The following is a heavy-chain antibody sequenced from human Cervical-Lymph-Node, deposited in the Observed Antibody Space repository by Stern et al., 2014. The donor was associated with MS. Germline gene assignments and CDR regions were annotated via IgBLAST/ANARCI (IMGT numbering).Heavy chain of an antibody. CDR3: ARGRLLDY. J-gene: IGHJ4*02. CDR1: GFTFSSYS. Sequence: ELQLLESGGGLVQPGGSLRLSCAASGFTFSSYSMIWVRQAPGKGLEWVSYISSGSSTTHYADSVKGRFTVSRDNAENSLYLQMNSLRAEDTAVYYCARGRLLDYWGQGTLVTVSS. V-gene: IGHV3-48*01. CDR2: ISSGSSTT.